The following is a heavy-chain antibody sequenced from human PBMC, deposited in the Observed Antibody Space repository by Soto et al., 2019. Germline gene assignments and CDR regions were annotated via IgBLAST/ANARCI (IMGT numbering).Heavy chain of an antibody. CDR1: GFTFDSYW. Sequence: PGGSLRLSCAASGFTFDSYWMHWVRQAPGKGLVWVSRIKNDGRNTNQADSVKGRFTISRDNSKNTLYLQMNSLRAEDTAVYYCAKSGLIAAAGTDYWGQGTLVTVSS. V-gene: IGHV3-74*01. CDR2: IKNDGRNT. J-gene: IGHJ4*02. CDR3: AKSGLIAAAGTDY. D-gene: IGHD6-13*01.